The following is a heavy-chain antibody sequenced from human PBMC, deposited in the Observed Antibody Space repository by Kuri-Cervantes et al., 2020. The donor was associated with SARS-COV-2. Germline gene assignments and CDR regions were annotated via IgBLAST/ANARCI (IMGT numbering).Heavy chain of an antibody. CDR1: GYTLTELS. J-gene: IGHJ4*02. D-gene: IGHD2-15*01. V-gene: IGHV1-24*01. Sequence: ASVKVSCKVSGYTLTELSMHWVRQAPGKGLEWMGGFDPEDGETIYAQKFQGRVTMTEDTSTDTAYMELSSLSSEDTAVYYCARGTPTALLGLSDLCFDYWGQGTLVTVSS. CDR3: ARGTPTALLGLSDLCFDY. CDR2: FDPEDGET.